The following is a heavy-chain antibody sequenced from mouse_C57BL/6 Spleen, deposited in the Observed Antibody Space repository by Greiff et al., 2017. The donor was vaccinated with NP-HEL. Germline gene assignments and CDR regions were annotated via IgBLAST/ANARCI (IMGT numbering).Heavy chain of an antibody. D-gene: IGHD2-4*01. CDR2: IYPGDGDT. CDR1: GYAFSSYW. Sequence: QVQLQQSGAELVKPGASVKISCKASGYAFSSYWMNWVKQRPGKGLEWIGQIYPGDGDTNYNGKFKGKATLTADKSSSTAYMQLSSLTSEDSAVYFCARGGDYESYWYFDVWGTGTTVTVSS. J-gene: IGHJ1*03. CDR3: ARGGDYESYWYFDV. V-gene: IGHV1-80*01.